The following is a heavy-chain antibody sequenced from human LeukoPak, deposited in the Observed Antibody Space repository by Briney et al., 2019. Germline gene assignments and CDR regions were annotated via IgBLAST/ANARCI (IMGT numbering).Heavy chain of an antibody. V-gene: IGHV3-11*01. D-gene: IGHD6-19*01. CDR1: GFTFGDYA. CDR3: AAGRDITVAGPGGYFDY. J-gene: IGHJ4*02. Sequence: GGSLRLSCTTSGFTFGDYAMSWVRQAPGKGLEWISYISPGGHTTYFADSVKGRFTLSRDNAKNSLSLQMNSLTAKDTAVYYCAAGRDITVAGPGGYFDYWGQGTLVTVSS. CDR2: ISPGGHTT.